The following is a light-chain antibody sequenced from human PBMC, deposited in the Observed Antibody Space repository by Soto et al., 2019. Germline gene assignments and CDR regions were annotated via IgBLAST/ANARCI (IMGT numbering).Light chain of an antibody. V-gene: IGLV2-14*03. CDR3: SSYTSSSTYV. Sequence: QSVLTQPASVSASPGQSITISCIGTYSDIGGYKHVSWYQQHPGKAPKLIIYDASSRPSGVSNRFSGSKSGNTASLTISGLQPEDEADYYCSSYTSSSTYVFGTGTKLTVL. CDR2: DAS. CDR1: YSDIGGYKH. J-gene: IGLJ1*01.